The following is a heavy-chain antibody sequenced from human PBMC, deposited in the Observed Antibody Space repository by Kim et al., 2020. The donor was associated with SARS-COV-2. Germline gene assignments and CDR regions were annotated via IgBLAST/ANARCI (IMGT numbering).Heavy chain of an antibody. D-gene: IGHD1-26*01. Sequence: YSANSVKGRFTVTRDNSKDTLLLQMDSLRAADTAVYYCAKDLVGAIGYFDPWGQGTLVTVSS. J-gene: IGHJ5*02. V-gene: IGHV3-23*01. CDR3: AKDLVGAIGYFDP.